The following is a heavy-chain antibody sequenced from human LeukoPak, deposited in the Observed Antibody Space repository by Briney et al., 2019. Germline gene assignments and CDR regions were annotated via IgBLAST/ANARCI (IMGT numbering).Heavy chain of an antibody. CDR1: GFTFTSSA. Sequence: PRASVKVSCKASGFTFTSSAVQWVRQARGQRLEWIGWIVVGSGNTNYAQKFQERVTITRDMSTSTAYMELSSLRSEDTAVYYCAANIYYDSSGSDYWGQGTLVTVSS. J-gene: IGHJ4*02. CDR3: AANIYYDSSGSDY. CDR2: IVVGSGNT. V-gene: IGHV1-58*01. D-gene: IGHD3-22*01.